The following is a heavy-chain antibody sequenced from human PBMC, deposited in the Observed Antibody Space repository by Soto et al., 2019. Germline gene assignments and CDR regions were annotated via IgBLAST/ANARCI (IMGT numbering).Heavy chain of an antibody. CDR2: INPNSGGT. J-gene: IGHJ6*02. D-gene: IGHD3-22*01. V-gene: IGHV1-2*04. CDR1: GYTFTGYY. CDR3: ARDRGYYDSSGYYYDPFSQGYYYYGMDV. Sequence: GASVKVSCKASGYTFTGYYMHWVRQAPGQGLEWMGWINPNSGGTNYAQKFQGWVTMTRDTSISTAYMELSRLRSDDTAVYYCARDRGYYDSSGYYYDPFSQGYYYYGMDVWGQGTTVTVSS.